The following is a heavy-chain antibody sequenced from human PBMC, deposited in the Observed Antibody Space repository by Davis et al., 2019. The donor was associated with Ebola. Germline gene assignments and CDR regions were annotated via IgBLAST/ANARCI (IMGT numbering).Heavy chain of an antibody. V-gene: IGHV4-39*07. Sequence: SETLSLTCTVSGGSISSGTYYWGWVRQPPGKGLEWIGAIYYSGRTYYNPSLESRVTMSLDTSKNQFSLKLRSVTAADTAVYFCARLSGLFSSSSGALYFDLWGRGTLVSVSS. CDR3: ARLSGLFSSSSGALYFDL. CDR2: IYYSGRT. J-gene: IGHJ2*01. D-gene: IGHD6-6*01. CDR1: GGSISSGTYY.